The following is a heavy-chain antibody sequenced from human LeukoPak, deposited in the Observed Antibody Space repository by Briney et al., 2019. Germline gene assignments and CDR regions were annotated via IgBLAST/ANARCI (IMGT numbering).Heavy chain of an antibody. J-gene: IGHJ4*02. V-gene: IGHV3-33*08. CDR3: ARSDIVVVPAAFIPDY. D-gene: IGHD2-2*01. Sequence: GRSLRLSCAASGFTFSSYGMHWVRQAPGKGLEWVAVIWYDGSNKYYADSVKGRFTISRDNSKNTLYLQTNSLRAEDTAVYYCARSDIVVVPAAFIPDYWGQGTLVTVSS. CDR2: IWYDGSNK. CDR1: GFTFSSYG.